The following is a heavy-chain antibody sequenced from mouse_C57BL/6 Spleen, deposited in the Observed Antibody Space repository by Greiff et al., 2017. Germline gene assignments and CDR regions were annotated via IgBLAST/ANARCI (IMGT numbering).Heavy chain of an antibody. V-gene: IGHV5-16*01. D-gene: IGHD1-1*01. CDR2: INYDGSST. Sequence: DVMLVESEGGLVQPGSSMKLSCTASGFTFSDYYMAWVRQVPEKGLEWVANINYDGSSTYYLDSLKSRFIISRDNAKNILYLQMSSLKSEDTATYYCARVTYYYGSSHYFDYWGQGTTLTVSS. CDR3: ARVTYYYGSSHYFDY. J-gene: IGHJ2*01. CDR1: GFTFSDYY.